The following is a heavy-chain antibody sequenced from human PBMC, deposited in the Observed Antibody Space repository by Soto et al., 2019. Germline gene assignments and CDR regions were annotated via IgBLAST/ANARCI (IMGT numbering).Heavy chain of an antibody. CDR3: ASTYYDFWSGSPPYMDV. CDR2: ISGSGGST. J-gene: IGHJ6*03. V-gene: IGHV3-23*01. D-gene: IGHD3-3*01. Sequence: GGSLRLSCAASGFTFSSYAMSWVRQAPGKGLEWVSAISGSGGSTYYADSVKGRFTISRDNSKNTLYLQMNSLRAEDTAVYYCASTYYDFWSGSPPYMDVWGKGTTVTVSS. CDR1: GFTFSSYA.